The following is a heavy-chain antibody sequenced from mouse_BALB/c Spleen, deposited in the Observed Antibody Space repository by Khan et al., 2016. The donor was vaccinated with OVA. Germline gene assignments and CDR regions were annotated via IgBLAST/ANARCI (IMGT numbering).Heavy chain of an antibody. CDR3: ARRNYFGYTFAY. D-gene: IGHD1-2*01. CDR1: GYTFTDYY. Sequence: QVQLQQSGAELARPGASVKLSCKASGYTFTDYYINWVKQRTGQGLEWIGEISPGSGATYYNERFKGKATLTADKSSRTAYMQLSSLTSEASAVYFCARRNYFGYTFAYWGQGTLVTVSA. CDR2: ISPGSGAT. V-gene: IGHV1-77*01. J-gene: IGHJ3*01.